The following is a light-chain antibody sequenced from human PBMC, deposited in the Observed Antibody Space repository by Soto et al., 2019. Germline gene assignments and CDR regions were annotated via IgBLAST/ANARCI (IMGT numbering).Light chain of an antibody. CDR1: QSVSNY. CDR2: DAS. V-gene: IGKV3-11*01. CDR3: QQRSNWPLIT. J-gene: IGKJ5*01. Sequence: EIVLTQSPATLSLSPGERATLSCRASQSVSNYLAWYQQKPGQAPRLLIYDASNRATGIPARFSGSGSGTDFTLTISSLEPDDFAVYYCQQRSNWPLITFGQGTRLEIK.